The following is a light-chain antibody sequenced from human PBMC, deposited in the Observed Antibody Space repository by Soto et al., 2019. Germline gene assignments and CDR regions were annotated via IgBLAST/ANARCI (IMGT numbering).Light chain of an antibody. Sequence: QSVLTQPPSVSGAPGQRVTISCTWSTSNIGAGYDVQWYQQLPGTAPKLLMYGNINRPSGVPDRFSGSKSGTSASLAITGLQSGDEADYYCQSYANSLSNDVFGSGTKLTVL. CDR1: TSNIGAGYD. V-gene: IGLV1-40*01. CDR2: GNI. J-gene: IGLJ1*01. CDR3: QSYANSLSNDV.